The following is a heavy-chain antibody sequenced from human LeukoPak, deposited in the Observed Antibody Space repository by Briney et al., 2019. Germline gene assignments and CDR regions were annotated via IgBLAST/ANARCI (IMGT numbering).Heavy chain of an antibody. CDR3: ARHQGGRGGYWFDF. CDR1: GYTFTSYY. D-gene: IGHD3-22*01. Sequence: GASVKVSCKASGYTFTSYYMHWVRQAPGQGLEWMGIINPGGGSTSYAQKFQGRVTMTRDTSSSTVYMELSSLRSEDTAVFYCARHQGGRGGYWFDFWGQGTLVTVSS. V-gene: IGHV1-46*01. J-gene: IGHJ4*02. CDR2: INPGGGST.